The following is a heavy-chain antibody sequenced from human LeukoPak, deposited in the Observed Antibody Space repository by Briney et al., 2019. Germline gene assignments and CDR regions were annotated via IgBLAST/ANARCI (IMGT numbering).Heavy chain of an antibody. J-gene: IGHJ6*04. Sequence: GRSLRLSCAASGFTFSSYVMHWVRQAPGKGLEWVAVISYDGSNKYYADSVKGRFTISRDNSKNTLYLQMNSLRAEDTAVYYCARTVCSGGSCPGVFYYYGMDVWGKGTTVTVSS. CDR2: ISYDGSNK. D-gene: IGHD2-15*01. CDR3: ARTVCSGGSCPGVFYYYGMDV. CDR1: GFTFSSYV. V-gene: IGHV3-30*04.